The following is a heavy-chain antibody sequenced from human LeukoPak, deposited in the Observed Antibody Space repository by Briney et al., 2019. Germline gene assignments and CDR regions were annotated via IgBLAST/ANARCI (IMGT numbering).Heavy chain of an antibody. CDR1: GYTFTGYY. Sequence: ASVKVSCKASGYTFTGYYMHWMRQAPGQGLEWMGWISTQSGNTNYAQKVQGRLTLTTDRSTNTAYMELRSLRSDDTAVYYCARGAYGDKWGQGTMVTVSS. CDR3: ARGAYGDK. CDR2: ISTQSGNT. J-gene: IGHJ4*02. V-gene: IGHV1-18*04. D-gene: IGHD4-17*01.